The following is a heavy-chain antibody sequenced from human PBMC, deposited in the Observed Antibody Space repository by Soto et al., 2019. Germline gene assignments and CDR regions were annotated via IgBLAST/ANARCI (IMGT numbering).Heavy chain of an antibody. Sequence: QVQLVESGGGVVQPGRSLRLSCAASGLIFSDYGMHWVRQAPGKGLEWVAVVSYDGNNKHYADSVKGRFTISRDNSKNTVFLQMNSLRVEDTAMYYCARSMATIRGWFDPWGQGTLVTVSS. J-gene: IGHJ5*02. V-gene: IGHV3-30*03. D-gene: IGHD5-12*01. CDR1: GLIFSDYG. CDR3: ARSMATIRGWFDP. CDR2: VSYDGNNK.